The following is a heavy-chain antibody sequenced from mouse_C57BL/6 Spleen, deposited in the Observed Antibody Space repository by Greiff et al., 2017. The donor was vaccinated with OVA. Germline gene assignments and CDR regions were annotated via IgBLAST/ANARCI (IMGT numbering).Heavy chain of an antibody. CDR1: GYTFTNYW. CDR3: ASYDYEDWYFDV. D-gene: IGHD2-4*01. CDR2: IYPGGGYT. Sequence: VQVVESGAELVRPGTSVKMSCKASGYTFTNYWIGWAKQRPGHGLEWIGDIYPGGGYTNYNEKFKGKATLTADKSSSTAYMQFSSLTSEDSAIYYCASYDYEDWYFDVWGTGTTVTVSS. V-gene: IGHV1-63*01. J-gene: IGHJ1*03.